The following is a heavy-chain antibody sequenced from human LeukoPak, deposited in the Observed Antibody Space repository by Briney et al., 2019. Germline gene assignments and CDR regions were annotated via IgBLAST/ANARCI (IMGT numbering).Heavy chain of an antibody. Sequence: PSETLSLTCTVSGGSVSSYYWSWIRQPPGKGLEWIGYIYYSGRANYNPSLKSRVIISVDTSKNQFSLKLSSVTAADTAVYYCARGTTKMAHDAFDIGGQGTMVTVSS. CDR2: IYYSGRA. CDR3: ARGTTKMAHDAFDI. CDR1: GGSVSSYY. J-gene: IGHJ3*02. D-gene: IGHD1-7*01. V-gene: IGHV4-59*02.